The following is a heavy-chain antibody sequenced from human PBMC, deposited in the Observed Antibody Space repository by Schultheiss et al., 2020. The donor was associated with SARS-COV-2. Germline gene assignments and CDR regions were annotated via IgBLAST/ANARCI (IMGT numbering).Heavy chain of an antibody. CDR1: GFTFDDYA. CDR2: IGRTPSNL. J-gene: IGHJ4*02. CDR3: ERGTARGELLPFDC. D-gene: IGHD1-26*01. V-gene: IGHV3-21*01. Sequence: GGSLRPSCVASGFTFDDYAIHWVRQAPGKGLEWVSSIGRTPSNLYYADSVQGRFTISRDNTKNSLYLHMNSLRVDDTAVYYCERGTARGELLPFDCWGLGTLVTVSS.